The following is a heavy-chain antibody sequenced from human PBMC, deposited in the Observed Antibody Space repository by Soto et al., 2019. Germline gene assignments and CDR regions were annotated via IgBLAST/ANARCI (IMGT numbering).Heavy chain of an antibody. J-gene: IGHJ4*02. CDR1: GGSISSYY. V-gene: IGHV4-59*01. CDR2: IHYSGST. Sequence: QVQLQESGPGLVKPSETLSLTCTVSGGSISSYYWSWIRQPPGKGLEWIAYIHYSGSTNYNPSLKSRVTISGDTSKNPFSLEVRSVTAADTAVYYCARSDYGGSGSYLKLFDYWGQGTLVTVSS. D-gene: IGHD3-10*01. CDR3: ARSDYGGSGSYLKLFDY.